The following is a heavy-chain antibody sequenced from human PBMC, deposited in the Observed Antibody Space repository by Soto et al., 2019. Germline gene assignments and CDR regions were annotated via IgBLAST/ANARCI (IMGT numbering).Heavy chain of an antibody. CDR3: ARGIYSSTYYYYYYMDV. Sequence: GESLKISCKGSGYSLTSYWIGWVRQMPGKGLEWMGIIYPGDSDTRYSPSFQGQVTISADKSISTAYLQWSSLKASDTAMYYCARGIYSSTYYYYYYMDVWGKGTTVTVSS. CDR2: IYPGDSDT. J-gene: IGHJ6*03. V-gene: IGHV5-51*01. CDR1: GYSLTSYW. D-gene: IGHD6-13*01.